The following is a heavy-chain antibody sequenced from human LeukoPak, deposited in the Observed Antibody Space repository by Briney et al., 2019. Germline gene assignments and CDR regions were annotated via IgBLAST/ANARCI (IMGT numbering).Heavy chain of an antibody. CDR3: ARVWFGETTQYYFDY. D-gene: IGHD3-10*01. V-gene: IGHV4-34*01. CDR2: INHSGST. J-gene: IGHJ4*02. Sequence: SETLSLTCAVYGGSFCGYYWSWIRQPPGKGLEWIGEINHSGSTNYNPSLKSRVTISVDTSKNQFSLKLSSVTAAGMAVYYCARVWFGETTQYYFDYWGQGTLVTVSS. CDR1: GGSFCGYY.